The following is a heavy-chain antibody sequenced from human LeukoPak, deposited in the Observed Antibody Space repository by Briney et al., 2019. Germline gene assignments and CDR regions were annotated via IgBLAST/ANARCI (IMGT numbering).Heavy chain of an antibody. J-gene: IGHJ6*02. CDR3: ARTSIAAAERPYYYYGMDV. CDR1: GYTFTSYA. D-gene: IGHD6-13*01. CDR2: IIPILGIA. V-gene: IGHV1-69*04. Sequence: SVKVSCKASGYTFTSYAISWVRQAPGQGLEWMGRIIPILGIANYAQKFQGRVTITPDKSTSTAYMELSSLRSEDTAVYYCARTSIAAAERPYYYYGMDVWGQGTTVTVSS.